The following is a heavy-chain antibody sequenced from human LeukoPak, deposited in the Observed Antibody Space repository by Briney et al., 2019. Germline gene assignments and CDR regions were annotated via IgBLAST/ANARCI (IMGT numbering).Heavy chain of an antibody. V-gene: IGHV5-51*01. J-gene: IGHJ4*02. CDR3: VRHLSDITSCPNY. Sequence: GESLKISCKGSGYSFTSYWIGWVRQMPGKGLEWMGIIYPGDSDTRYSPSFQGQVTISADKSISTAYLQWSSLKASDTAIYYCVRHLSDITSCPNYWGPGTLITVAS. CDR2: IYPGDSDT. D-gene: IGHD2-2*01. CDR1: GYSFTSYW.